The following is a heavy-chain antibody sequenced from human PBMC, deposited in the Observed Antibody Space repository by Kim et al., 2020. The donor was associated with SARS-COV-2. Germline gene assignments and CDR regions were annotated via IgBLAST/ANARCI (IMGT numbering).Heavy chain of an antibody. J-gene: IGHJ3*02. Sequence: SETLSLTCTVSGGSISSYYWSWIRQPPGKGLEWIGYIYYSGSTNYNPSLKSRVTISVDTSKNQFSLKLSSVTAADTAVYYCARAPIAAAGRNAFDIWGQGTMVTVSS. CDR2: IYYSGST. V-gene: IGHV4-59*01. D-gene: IGHD6-13*01. CDR1: GGSISSYY. CDR3: ARAPIAAAGRNAFDI.